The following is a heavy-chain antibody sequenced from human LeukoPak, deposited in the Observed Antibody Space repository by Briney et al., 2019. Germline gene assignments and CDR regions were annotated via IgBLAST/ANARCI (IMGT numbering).Heavy chain of an antibody. J-gene: IGHJ6*02. CDR1: GYPFDNFG. CDR2: INPNSGGT. D-gene: IGHD3-10*01. CDR3: ATIWFGESYGMDV. Sequence: AAVKVSCKASGYPFDNFGLTWVRQAPGQGLEWMGWINPNSGGTNYAQKFQGRVTMTRDTSISRAYMEVSRLRSDDTAVYYCATIWFGESYGMDVWGQGTTVTVSS. V-gene: IGHV1-2*02.